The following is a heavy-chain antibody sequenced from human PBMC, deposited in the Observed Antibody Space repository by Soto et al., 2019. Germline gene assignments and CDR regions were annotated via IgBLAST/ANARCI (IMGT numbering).Heavy chain of an antibody. Sequence: PSQTLSLTCAISGDSVSSNSAAWNWIRQSPSRGLEWLGRTYYRSKWYNDYAVSVKSRITINPDTSKNQFSLQLNSVTPEDTAVYYCAREAVGSHYYDSSGLTPKIYYYYYGMDVWGQGTTVTVSS. D-gene: IGHD3-22*01. V-gene: IGHV6-1*01. J-gene: IGHJ6*02. CDR3: AREAVGSHYYDSSGLTPKIYYYYYGMDV. CDR2: TYYRSKWYN. CDR1: GDSVSSNSAA.